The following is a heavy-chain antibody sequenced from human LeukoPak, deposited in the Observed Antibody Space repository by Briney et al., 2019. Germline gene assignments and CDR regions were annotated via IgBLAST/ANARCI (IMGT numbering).Heavy chain of an antibody. CDR1: GFTFSSYG. J-gene: IGHJ4*02. CDR3: ARGVYYGSGELPY. CDR2: ISSSGSTI. D-gene: IGHD3-10*01. V-gene: IGHV3-48*04. Sequence: GGSLRLSCAASGFTFSSYGMHWVRQAPGKGLEWVSYISSSGSTIYYADSVKGRFTISRDNAKNSLYLQMNSLRAEDTAVYYCARGVYYGSGELPYWGQGTLVTVSS.